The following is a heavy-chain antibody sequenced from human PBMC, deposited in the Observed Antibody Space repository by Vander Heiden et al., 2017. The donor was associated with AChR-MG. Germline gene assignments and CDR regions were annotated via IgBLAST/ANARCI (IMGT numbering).Heavy chain of an antibody. CDR3: ARERGGYDCWSGYSSLFDY. J-gene: IGHJ4*02. Sequence: QVQLQQWGAGLLKPSETLSLTCAVYGGSFSGCYWSWIRQPPGKGLEWIGDINHSGSTNYNPSLKSRVTISVDTSKNQFALKLSSVTAADTAVYYWARERGGYDCWSGYSSLFDYWGQGTLVTVSS. CDR1: GGSFSGCY. V-gene: IGHV4-34*01. D-gene: IGHD3-3*01. CDR2: INHSGST.